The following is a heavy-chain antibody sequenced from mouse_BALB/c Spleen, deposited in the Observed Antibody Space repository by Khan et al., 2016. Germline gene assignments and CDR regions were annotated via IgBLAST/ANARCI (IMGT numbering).Heavy chain of an antibody. J-gene: IGHJ2*01. Sequence: QVQLQQSGAELARPGASVKLSCKASGYTFTTYWMQWVKQRPGQGLEWIGAIYPGDGDTRYTQKFKGKATLTADKSSSTAYMQLSSLASEDSAVXCCERGNSYYAYDYWGQGTTLTVSS. D-gene: IGHD2-9*01. V-gene: IGHV1-87*01. CDR1: GYTFTTYW. CDR2: IYPGDGDT. CDR3: ERGNSYYAYDY.